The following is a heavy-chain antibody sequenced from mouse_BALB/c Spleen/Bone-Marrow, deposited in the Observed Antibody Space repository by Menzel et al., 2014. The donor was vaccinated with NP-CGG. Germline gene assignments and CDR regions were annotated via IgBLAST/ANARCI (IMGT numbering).Heavy chain of an antibody. J-gene: IGHJ2*01. Sequence: EVKLMESGGGLVKPGGSLKLSCAASGFTFSNYAMSWVRQTPEKRLEWVAIISSGGSYTYYPDSVKGRFTISRDNAKTILYLQMSSLRSEDTAMYYCARQDGFDYRGQGTTLTVSS. V-gene: IGHV5-9-3*01. CDR1: GFTFSNYA. D-gene: IGHD2-3*01. CDR3: ARQDGFDY. CDR2: ISSGGSYT.